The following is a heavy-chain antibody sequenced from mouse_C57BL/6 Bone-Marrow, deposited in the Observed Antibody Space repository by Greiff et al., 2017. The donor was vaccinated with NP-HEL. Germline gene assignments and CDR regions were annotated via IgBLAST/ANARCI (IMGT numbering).Heavy chain of an antibody. CDR1: GYTFTSYW. CDR3: ARWLGYDAGFDY. D-gene: IGHD2-2*01. J-gene: IGHJ2*01. V-gene: IGHV1-50*01. CDR2: IDPSDSYT. Sequence: VQLQQPGAELVKPGASVKLSCKASGYTFTSYWMQWVKQRPGQGLEWIGEIDPSDSYTNYNQKFKGKATLTVDTSSSTAYMQLSSLTSEDSAVYYCARWLGYDAGFDYWGQGTTLTVSS.